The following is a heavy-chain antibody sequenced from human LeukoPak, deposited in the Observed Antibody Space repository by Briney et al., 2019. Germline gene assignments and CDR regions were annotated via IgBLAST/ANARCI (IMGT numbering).Heavy chain of an antibody. CDR2: IRSKAYGGTT. CDR1: GFTFGDYA. D-gene: IGHD3-10*01. J-gene: IGHJ4*02. V-gene: IGHV3-49*04. Sequence: GGSQRLYCTASGFTFGDYAMSWVPQAPGKGREGVGFIRSKAYGGTTEYAASVKGRFTISRDDSKSIPYLQMNSLKTEDTAVCYCTREAATGYYYGSGDFDYWGQGTLVTVSS. CDR3: TREAATGYYYGSGDFDY.